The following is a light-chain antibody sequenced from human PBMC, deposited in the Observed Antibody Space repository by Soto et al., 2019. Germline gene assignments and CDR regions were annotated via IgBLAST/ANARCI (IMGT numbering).Light chain of an antibody. CDR2: SAS. CDR1: QGISRS. Sequence: DIQMTQSPSSVSASVGDRVTITCQASQGISRSLARYQQKPGKAPKLLIYSASSLHSGVPSRFSGSGFGTDFTLTISSLQPEDFATYYCQQADTFPITFGQGTRLEIK. CDR3: QQADTFPIT. J-gene: IGKJ5*01. V-gene: IGKV1D-12*01.